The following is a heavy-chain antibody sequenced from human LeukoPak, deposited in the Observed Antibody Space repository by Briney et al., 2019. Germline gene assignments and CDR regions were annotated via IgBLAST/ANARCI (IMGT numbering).Heavy chain of an antibody. Sequence: SVKVSCKASGGTFSSYAISWVRQAPGQGLEWMGGIIPIFGTANYAQKFQGRVTITADESTSTAYMELSSLRSEDTVVYYCASWNRDIVVVPAAIGGMDVWGKGTTVTVSS. J-gene: IGHJ6*04. V-gene: IGHV1-69*01. D-gene: IGHD2-2*02. CDR2: IIPIFGTA. CDR1: GGTFSSYA. CDR3: ASWNRDIVVVPAAIGGMDV.